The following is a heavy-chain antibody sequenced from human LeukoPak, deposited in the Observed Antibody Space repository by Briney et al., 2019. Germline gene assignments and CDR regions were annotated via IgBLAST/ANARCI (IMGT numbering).Heavy chain of an antibody. D-gene: IGHD2-2*01. Sequence: GGSLRLSCAASGFTFSSYAMSWVRQAPGKGLEWVSGINWNGGSTGYADSVKGRFTISRDNAKNSLYLQMNSLRAEDTALYYCARMRYCSSTSCQYYMDVWGKGTTVTVS. V-gene: IGHV3-20*04. J-gene: IGHJ6*03. CDR2: INWNGGST. CDR3: ARMRYCSSTSCQYYMDV. CDR1: GFTFSSYA.